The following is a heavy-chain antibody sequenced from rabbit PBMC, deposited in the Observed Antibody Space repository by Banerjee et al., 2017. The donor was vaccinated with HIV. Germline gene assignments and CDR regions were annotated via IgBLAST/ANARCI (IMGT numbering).Heavy chain of an antibody. J-gene: IGHJ4*01. V-gene: IGHV1S45*01. Sequence: QEQLEESGGDLVKPEGSLTLTCTASGFSFSSSYWICWVRQAPGKGLEWIACIYAGSRGSTYYASWAKGRFTITKASSTTVTLQMTSLTAADTATYFCARDTDDSGAYALNLWGQGTLVTVS. CDR3: ARDTDDSGAYALNL. CDR1: GFSFSSSYW. CDR2: IYAGSRGST. D-gene: IGHD6-1*01.